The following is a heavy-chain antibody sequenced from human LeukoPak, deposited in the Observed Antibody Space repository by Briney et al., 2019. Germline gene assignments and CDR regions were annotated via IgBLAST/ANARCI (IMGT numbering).Heavy chain of an antibody. CDR2: ISYGGNNE. CDR1: GFTFSDYD. V-gene: IGHV3-30*18. J-gene: IGHJ6*02. Sequence: GGSLRPSCAATGFTFSDYDTPWGRQAPGKGLEWVAVISYGGNNEYYADSVKGRFTISRDNSKNTVYLQMNSLRPEDTAVYYCAKDDYGMVVSGQGTMVTVSS. CDR3: AKDDYGMVV.